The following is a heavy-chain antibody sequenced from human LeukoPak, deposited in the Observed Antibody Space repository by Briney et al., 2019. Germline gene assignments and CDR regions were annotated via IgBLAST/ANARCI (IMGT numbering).Heavy chain of an antibody. CDR3: ARDRTYCSSTSCYDAFDI. V-gene: IGHV4-61*02. Sequence: PSETLSLTCTVSGGSISSGGSYWSWIRQPAGKGLEWIGRIYTSGSTNYNPSLKSRVTISVDTSENQFSLKLSSVTAADTAVYYCARDRTYCSSTSCYDAFDIWGQGTMVTVSS. CDR2: IYTSGST. CDR1: GGSISSGGSY. D-gene: IGHD2-2*01. J-gene: IGHJ3*02.